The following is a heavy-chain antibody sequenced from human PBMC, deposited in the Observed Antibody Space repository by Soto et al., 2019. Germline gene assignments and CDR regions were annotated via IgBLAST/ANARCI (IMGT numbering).Heavy chain of an antibody. CDR2: TYYRSKWYN. V-gene: IGHV6-1*01. D-gene: IGHD2-2*02. CDR1: GDRVSGNSAT. J-gene: IGHJ3*02. CDR3: ARYRSSRNCYMSDAFDI. Sequence: SHTLSLTCVIYGDRVSGNSATLNWIRQSPSRVLEWLGRTYYRSKWYNDYVVSVKSRITINPDTSKNQFSLQLHSVTPEDTAVYYCARYRSSRNCYMSDAFDIWGQGTMVTVSS.